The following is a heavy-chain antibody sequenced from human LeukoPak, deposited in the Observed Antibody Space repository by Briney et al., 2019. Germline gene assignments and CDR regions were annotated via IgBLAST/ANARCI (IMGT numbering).Heavy chain of an antibody. Sequence: ASVKVSCKASGYTFTDYYMHWVRQAPGQGLEWMGWINPNSGGTNYAQKFQGRVTMTRDTSISTAYMELSRLRSDDTAVYYCAREMYYYDSSGYEYWGQGTRVTAFS. CDR1: GYTFTDYY. V-gene: IGHV1-2*02. CDR3: AREMYYYDSSGYEY. CDR2: INPNSGGT. J-gene: IGHJ4*02. D-gene: IGHD3-22*01.